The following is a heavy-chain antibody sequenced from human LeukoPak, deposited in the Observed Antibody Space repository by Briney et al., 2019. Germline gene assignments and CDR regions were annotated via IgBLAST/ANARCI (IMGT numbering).Heavy chain of an antibody. J-gene: IGHJ3*02. D-gene: IGHD4-17*01. CDR2: ISGSGGST. CDR3: AKERRADGDYISAFDI. CDR1: GFTFSSYE. Sequence: GGSLRLSCAASGFTFSSYEMHWVRQAPGKGLEWVSAISGSGGSTYYADSVKGRFTISRDNSKNTLYLQMNSLRAEDTAVYYCAKERRADGDYISAFDIWGQGKMVTVSS. V-gene: IGHV3-23*01.